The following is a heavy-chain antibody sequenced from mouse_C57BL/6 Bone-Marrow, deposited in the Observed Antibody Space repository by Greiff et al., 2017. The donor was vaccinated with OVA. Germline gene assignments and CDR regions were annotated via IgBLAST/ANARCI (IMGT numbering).Heavy chain of an antibody. J-gene: IGHJ4*01. CDR1: GFNLKDDY. D-gene: IGHD2-3*01. V-gene: IGHV14-4*01. CDR3: TSDDDMDY. CDR2: IDPENGDT. Sequence: VQLQQSGAELVRPGASVKLSCTASGFNLKDDYMHWVKQRPEQGLEWIGWIDPENGDTEYASQFQGKATITADTSSNTAYLQLSSLTSEDTAIYYCTSDDDMDYWGQGTTVTVSS.